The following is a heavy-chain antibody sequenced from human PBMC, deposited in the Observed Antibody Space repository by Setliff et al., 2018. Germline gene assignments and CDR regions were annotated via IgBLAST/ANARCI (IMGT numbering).Heavy chain of an antibody. CDR2: IFYSGST. CDR3: VRHIIIRSPTTSNAFDI. J-gene: IGHJ3*02. V-gene: IGHV4-59*08. D-gene: IGHD3-3*01. CDR1: GGSIGHYY. Sequence: PSETLSLTCIVSGGSIGHYYWSWIRQPPGRGMEWIGYIFYSGSTSYIPSLKSRVSISIDTSKNQFSLKLSSVTAADTAVYYCVRHIIIRSPTTSNAFDIWGQGTMVTVSS.